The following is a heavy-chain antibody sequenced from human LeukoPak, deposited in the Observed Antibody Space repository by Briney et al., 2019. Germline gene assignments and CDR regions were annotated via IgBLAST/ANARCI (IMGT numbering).Heavy chain of an antibody. CDR1: GGSISSYY. CDR2: IYYSGSP. D-gene: IGHD5-18*01. Sequence: SETLSLTCTVSGGSISSYYWSWIRQPPGKGLEWIGYIYYSGSPNYNPSLKSRVTISVDTSKNQFSLKLSSVTAADTAVYYCARGRGNSYENFDYWGQGTLVTVSS. V-gene: IGHV4-59*08. CDR3: ARGRGNSYENFDY. J-gene: IGHJ4*02.